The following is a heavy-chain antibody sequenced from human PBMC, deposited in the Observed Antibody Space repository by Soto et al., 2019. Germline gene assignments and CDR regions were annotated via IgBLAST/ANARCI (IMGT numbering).Heavy chain of an antibody. CDR2: SKNKADSYTT. Sequence: ESGGGLVPPGGSLRLSCAASGFTFSDHYMDWVRQAPGKGLEWVGRSKNKADSYTTEYAASVKGRFTISRDGSKNSLFLQMNSLKTEDTAVYYCTVWGSGNDFGAAWGQGILVTVSS. D-gene: IGHD3-10*01. CDR3: TVWGSGNDFGAA. CDR1: GFTFSDHY. V-gene: IGHV3-72*01. J-gene: IGHJ4*02.